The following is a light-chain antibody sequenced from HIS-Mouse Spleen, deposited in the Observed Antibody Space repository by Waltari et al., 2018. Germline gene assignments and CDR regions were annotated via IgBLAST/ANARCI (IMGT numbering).Light chain of an antibody. CDR3: QSADSSGTWV. CDR2: KDS. V-gene: IGLV3-25*03. CDR1: ALPTQY. J-gene: IGLJ3*02. Sequence: SYVLTQPPSVSVSPGQTARITCSGDALPTQYAYWYQQKPGQAPVLVIYKDSERPSGIPERFSGSSSGTTVTLTISGVQAEDEADYYCQSADSSGTWVFGGGTKLTVL.